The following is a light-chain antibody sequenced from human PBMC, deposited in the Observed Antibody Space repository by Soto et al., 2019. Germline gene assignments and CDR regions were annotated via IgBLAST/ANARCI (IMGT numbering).Light chain of an antibody. V-gene: IGKV3-20*01. CDR2: GAS. J-gene: IGKJ2*01. Sequence: EVVLTQSPGTLSLSPGERVTLSCRASQYVTSGYLAWYQQKPGQAPRLLIYGASIRATGIPDRFSGGGSGTDFTLTINRLQPEDFAVYYCQQYGNSMYAFGQGTKLEI. CDR3: QQYGNSMYA. CDR1: QYVTSGY.